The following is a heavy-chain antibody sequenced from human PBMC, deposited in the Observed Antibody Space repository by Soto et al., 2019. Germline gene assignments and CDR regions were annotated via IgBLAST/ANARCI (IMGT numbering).Heavy chain of an antibody. CDR1: GGSISSSSYY. CDR3: ASGEDYDFWSGNWFDP. Sequence: QLQLQESGPGLVKPSETLSLTCTVSGGSISSSSYYWGWIRQPPGKGLEWIGSIYYSGSTYYNPSLKSRVTISVDTSKNQFSLKLSSVTAADTAVYYCASGEDYDFWSGNWFDPWGQGTLVTVSS. V-gene: IGHV4-39*01. D-gene: IGHD3-3*01. CDR2: IYYSGST. J-gene: IGHJ5*02.